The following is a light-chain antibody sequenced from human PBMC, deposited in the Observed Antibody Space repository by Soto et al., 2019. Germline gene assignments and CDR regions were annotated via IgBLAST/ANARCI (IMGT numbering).Light chain of an antibody. CDR1: QSIINW. CDR3: QQANSFPLT. V-gene: IGKV1-12*01. CDR2: GAS. Sequence: DVQMTQSPSTLSASVGGRVTITCRASQSIINWLVCYHQKPGKAPKLLIYGASSLQSGVPSRFSGSGSGTDFTLTISSLQPEDFATYYCQQANSFPLTFGGGTKV. J-gene: IGKJ4*01.